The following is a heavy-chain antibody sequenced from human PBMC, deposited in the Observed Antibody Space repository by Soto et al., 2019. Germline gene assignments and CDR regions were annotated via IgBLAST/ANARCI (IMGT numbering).Heavy chain of an antibody. V-gene: IGHV4-30-4*01. J-gene: IGHJ4*02. Sequence: SETLSLTCTFSVGSINSGDYYWSLIRQPPGKGLEWIGYFYYSGGTYYNPSLKSRITISVDPSKNQFSLKLSSVTAADTAVYYCASDTSGYTYKHFWGQGTLVTVSS. CDR3: ASDTSGYTYKHF. D-gene: IGHD3-22*01. CDR1: VGSINSGDYY. CDR2: FYYSGGT.